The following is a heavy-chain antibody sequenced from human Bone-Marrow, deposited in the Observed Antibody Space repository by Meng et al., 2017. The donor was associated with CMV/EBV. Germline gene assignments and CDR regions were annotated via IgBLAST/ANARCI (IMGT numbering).Heavy chain of an antibody. CDR2: ISAYNGNT. CDR1: GYTFTSYG. Sequence: VKVSCKASGYTFTSYGISWVRQAPGQGLEWMGWISAYNGNTNYAQKLQGRVTMTTDTFTSTAYMELRSLRSDDTAVYYCARDLSGSYYPYYFDYWGQGTLVTVSS. CDR3: ARDLSGSYYPYYFDY. D-gene: IGHD1-26*01. V-gene: IGHV1-18*01. J-gene: IGHJ4*02.